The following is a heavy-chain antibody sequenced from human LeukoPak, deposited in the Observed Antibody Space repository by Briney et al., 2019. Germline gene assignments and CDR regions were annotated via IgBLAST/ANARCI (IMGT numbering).Heavy chain of an antibody. V-gene: IGHV7-4-1*02. D-gene: IGHD3-10*01. Sequence: ASVKVSCKASGYTFTSYAMNWVRQAPGQGLEWMGWINTNTGNPTYAQGFTGRFVFSLDTSVSTAYLQISSLKAEDTAVYYCARGRLWFGELLSDNWFDPWGQGTLVTVSS. CDR3: ARGRLWFGELLSDNWFDP. CDR1: GYTFTSYA. CDR2: INTNTGNP. J-gene: IGHJ5*02.